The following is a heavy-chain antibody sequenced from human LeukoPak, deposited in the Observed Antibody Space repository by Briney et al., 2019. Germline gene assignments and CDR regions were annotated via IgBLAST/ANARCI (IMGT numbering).Heavy chain of an antibody. V-gene: IGHV4-34*01. CDR1: GGSFSGYY. D-gene: IGHD2-8*01. CDR3: ARARPQARSPNGRFDP. CDR2: INHSGST. Sequence: SETLSLTCAVYGGSFSGYYWSWIRQPPGKGLEWIGEINHSGSTNYNPSLKSRVTISVDTSKNQFSLKLSSVTAADTAVYYCARARPQARSPNGRFDPWGQGTLVTVSS. J-gene: IGHJ5*02.